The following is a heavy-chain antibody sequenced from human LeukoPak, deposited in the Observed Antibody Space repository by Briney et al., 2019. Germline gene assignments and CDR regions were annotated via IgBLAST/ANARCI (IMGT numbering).Heavy chain of an antibody. CDR3: ATGYSCSWYLDYFDY. D-gene: IGHD6-13*01. V-gene: IGHV3-21*01. J-gene: IGHJ4*02. Sequence: GGSLRLSCAASGFTFSSYSMNWVRQAPGKGLEWVSSISSSSSYIYYADSVKGRFTISRDNAKNSLYPQMNSLRAEDTAVYYCATGYSCSWYLDYFDYWGQGTLVTVSS. CDR2: ISSSSSYI. CDR1: GFTFSSYS.